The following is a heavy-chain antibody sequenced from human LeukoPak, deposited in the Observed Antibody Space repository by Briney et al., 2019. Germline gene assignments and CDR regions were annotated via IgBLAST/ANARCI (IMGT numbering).Heavy chain of an antibody. Sequence: SETLSLTCTVSGGSISSSSYYWGWIRQPPGKGLEWIGSIYYSGRTYYNPSLKSRVTISVDTSENQFSLKLSSVTAADTAVYYCARGPLYGLGNWFDPWGQGTLVTVSS. CDR1: GGSISSSSYY. CDR2: IYYSGRT. V-gene: IGHV4-39*01. J-gene: IGHJ5*02. CDR3: ARGPLYGLGNWFDP. D-gene: IGHD4-17*01.